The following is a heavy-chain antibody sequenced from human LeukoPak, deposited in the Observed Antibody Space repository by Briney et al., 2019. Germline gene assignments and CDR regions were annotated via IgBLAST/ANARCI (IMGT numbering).Heavy chain of an antibody. V-gene: IGHV3-9*01. CDR1: GFTFDDYA. CDR3: AKAQRAPIVVVPAAAYGMDV. Sequence: PGGSLRLSCAASGFTFDDYAMHWVRQAPGKGLEWVSGISWNSGSIGYADSVKGRFTISRDNAKNSLYLQMNSLRAEDTALYYCAKAQRAPIVVVPAAAYGMDVWGQGTTVTVSS. D-gene: IGHD2-2*01. CDR2: ISWNSGSI. J-gene: IGHJ6*02.